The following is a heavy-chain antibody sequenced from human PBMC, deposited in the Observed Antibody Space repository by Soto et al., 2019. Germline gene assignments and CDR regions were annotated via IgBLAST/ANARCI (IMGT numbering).Heavy chain of an antibody. CDR2: IWYDGSNT. J-gene: IGHJ4*01. D-gene: IGHD6-19*01. CDR1: GFTFISSA. V-gene: IGHV3-33*08. Sequence: PGGSLRLSCAASGFTFISSAMTWVRQTPGKGLEWVSAIWYDGSNTYQGESVKGRFTMSRDISKNTLYLQMDSLRPEDTAVYYCAIAXAGKWHPFDYWGHGTLVTVSS. CDR3: AIAXAGKWHPFDY.